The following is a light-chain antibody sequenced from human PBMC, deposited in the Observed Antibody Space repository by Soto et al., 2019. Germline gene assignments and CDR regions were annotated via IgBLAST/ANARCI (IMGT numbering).Light chain of an antibody. CDR2: DNN. V-gene: IGLV1-51*01. CDR1: SSNIGNNY. Sequence: QSALTQPPSVSAAPGQKGPISCSGSSSNIGNNYVSWYQQLPGTAPKLLIYDNNKRPSGIPDRFSGSKSGTSATLGIAGLQTGDEADYYCGTWDSSLSVYVFGTGTKVTVL. J-gene: IGLJ1*01. CDR3: GTWDSSLSVYV.